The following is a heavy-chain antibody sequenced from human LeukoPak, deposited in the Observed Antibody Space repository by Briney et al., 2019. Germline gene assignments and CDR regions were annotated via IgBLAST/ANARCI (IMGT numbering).Heavy chain of an antibody. CDR3: ARVHGSGSYPRAFDY. D-gene: IGHD3-10*01. V-gene: IGHV1-18*01. CDR1: GYTFTSYG. J-gene: IGHJ4*02. CDR2: ISAYNGNT. Sequence: GASVKVSCKASGYTFTSYGISWVRQAPGQGLEWMGWISAYNGNTNYAQKLQGRVTMTTDTSTSTAYMELSRLRSDDTAVYYCARVHGSGSYPRAFDYWGQGTLVTVSS.